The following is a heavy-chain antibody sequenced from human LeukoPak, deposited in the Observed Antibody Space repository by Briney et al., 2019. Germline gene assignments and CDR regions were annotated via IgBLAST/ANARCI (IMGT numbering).Heavy chain of an antibody. CDR3: ARDSKLWFAAWDY. CDR2: ISSSSSYI. CDR1: GFTFSSYS. Sequence: GGSLRLSCAASGFTFSSYSMNWVRQAPGKGLEWVSSISSSSSYIYYADPVKGRFTISRDNAKNSLYLQMNSLRAEDTAVYYCARDSKLWFAAWDYWGQGTLVTVSS. D-gene: IGHD3-10*01. J-gene: IGHJ4*02. V-gene: IGHV3-21*01.